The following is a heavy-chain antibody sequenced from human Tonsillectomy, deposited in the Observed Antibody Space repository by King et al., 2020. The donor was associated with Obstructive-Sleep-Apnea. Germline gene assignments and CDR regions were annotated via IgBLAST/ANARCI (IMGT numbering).Heavy chain of an antibody. CDR2: IYYSGST. CDR3: ARGAMVRGVITLYYYYGMDV. D-gene: IGHD3-10*01. V-gene: IGHV4-59*01. J-gene: IGHJ6*02. Sequence: VQLQESGPGLVKPSETLSLTCTVSGGSISSYYWSWIRQPPGKGLEWIGYIYYSGSTNYNPSLKSRVTISVDTSKNQFSLKLSSVTAADTAVYYCARGAMVRGVITLYYYYGMDVWGQGTTVTVSS. CDR1: GGSISSYY.